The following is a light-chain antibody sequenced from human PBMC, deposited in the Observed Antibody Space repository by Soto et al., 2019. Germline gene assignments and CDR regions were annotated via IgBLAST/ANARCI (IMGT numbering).Light chain of an antibody. J-gene: IGKJ1*01. CDR3: QQYLTLGWT. CDR1: RSINDR. V-gene: IGKV1-5*03. Sequence: DIQMTQSPSTLSASVGARVTISCRASRSINDRLGWFQQKLGKAPQLLIYQTSSLESGVPSRFSGSGSGTEFILTISSLQPDDFATYYCQQYLTLGWTFGQGTKVEIK. CDR2: QTS.